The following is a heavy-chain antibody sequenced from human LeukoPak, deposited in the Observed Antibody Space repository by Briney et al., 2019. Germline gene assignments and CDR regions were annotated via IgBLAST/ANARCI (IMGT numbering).Heavy chain of an antibody. CDR3: ASQRSYYYMDV. J-gene: IGHJ6*03. CDR1: GGSISSSSYY. V-gene: IGHV4-39*01. CDR2: VYYSGST. Sequence: SETLSLTCTVSGGSISSSSYYWGWIRQPPGKGLEWIGSVYYSGSTYYNPSLKSRITISVDTSKNQFSLRLSSVTAADTAVYYCASQRSYYYMDVWGKGTTVTISS.